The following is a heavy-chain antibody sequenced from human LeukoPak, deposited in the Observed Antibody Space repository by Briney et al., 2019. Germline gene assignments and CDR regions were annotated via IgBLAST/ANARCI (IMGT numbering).Heavy chain of an antibody. D-gene: IGHD6-13*01. CDR2: ISSSGSTI. V-gene: IGHV3-11*01. CDR3: ARDLDGSSWLEDY. J-gene: IGHJ4*02. CDR1: GFTFSDYY. Sequence: RPGGSLRLSCAASGFTFSDYYMSWIRQAPGKGLEWVSYISSSGSTIYYADSVKGRFTISRDNAKNSLYLQMNSLRAEDTAVYYCARDLDGSSWLEDYWGQGTLVTVSS.